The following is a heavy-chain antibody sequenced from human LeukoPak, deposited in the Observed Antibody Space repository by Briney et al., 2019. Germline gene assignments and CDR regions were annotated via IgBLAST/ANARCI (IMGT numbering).Heavy chain of an antibody. D-gene: IGHD6-19*01. CDR1: GFTFSSYS. V-gene: IGHV3-21*01. J-gene: IGHJ4*02. Sequence: GGSLRLSCAASGFTFSSYSMNWVRQAPGKGLEWVSSISSSSSYIYYADSVKGRFTISRDNAKNSLYLQMNSLRAEDTAVYYCASDDLTGGWSFDDWGQGTLVTVSS. CDR2: ISSSSSYI. CDR3: ASDDLTGGWSFDD.